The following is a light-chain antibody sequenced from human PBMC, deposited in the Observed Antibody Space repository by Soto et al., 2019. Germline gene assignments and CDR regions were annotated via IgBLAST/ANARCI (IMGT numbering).Light chain of an antibody. V-gene: IGKV3-15*01. CDR2: GTS. J-gene: IGKJ2*01. CDR1: QTVGSN. CDR3: QQYNSWPYT. Sequence: EIVMTQSPVTLSVSPGERAALSCRASQTVGSNFAWYQQRPGQAPRVLIYGTSTRATGVPARFSGSGSGTDFTLTISSRQSEDFAVYYCQQYNSWPYTFGQGTRLDIK.